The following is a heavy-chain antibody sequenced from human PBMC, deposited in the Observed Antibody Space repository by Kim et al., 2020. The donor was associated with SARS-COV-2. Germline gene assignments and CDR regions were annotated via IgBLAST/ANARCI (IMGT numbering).Heavy chain of an antibody. J-gene: IGHJ6*02. CDR2: IFPDDSDV. V-gene: IGHV5-51*01. CDR3: ARVFGSGSYRNGMDV. CDR1: GYIFSKYW. Sequence: GESLQISCEASGYIFSKYWIAWVRQMPGKGLEWMGIIFPDDSDVRYSPSFQGHVTMSADKSTKTAYLEWNILKVSDSGRYYFARVFGSGSYRNGMDVWGQGTTVIVSS. D-gene: IGHD3-10*01.